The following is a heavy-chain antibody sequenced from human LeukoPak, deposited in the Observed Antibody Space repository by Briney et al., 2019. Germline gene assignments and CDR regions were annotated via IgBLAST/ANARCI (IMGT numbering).Heavy chain of an antibody. Sequence: GASLKISCKASGYRFTTYWIGWVRQLPGEGLEWMGVIFPDDSDTRYSPSFQGQVAISADKSISTAYLQWTSLKASDTAMYYCARQRGGSGTINWLDPWGRGTLVTVSS. CDR3: ARQRGGSGTINWLDP. J-gene: IGHJ5*02. V-gene: IGHV5-51*01. CDR2: IFPDDSDT. D-gene: IGHD3-10*01. CDR1: GYRFTTYW.